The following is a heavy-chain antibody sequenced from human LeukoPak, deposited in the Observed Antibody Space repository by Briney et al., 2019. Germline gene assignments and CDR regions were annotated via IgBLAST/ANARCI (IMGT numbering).Heavy chain of an antibody. CDR1: GFTFSSYA. CDR3: ARPGGRRANCFDY. CDR2: ISYDGSNK. Sequence: GRSVRLSCAASGFTFSSYAMHWVRQAPGKGLEWVAVISYDGSNKYYADSVNGRFTTSRDNSKNTLYLQINSLRAEETAVYYCARPGGRRANCFDYWGQGTLVTVSS. J-gene: IGHJ4*02. V-gene: IGHV3-30*04.